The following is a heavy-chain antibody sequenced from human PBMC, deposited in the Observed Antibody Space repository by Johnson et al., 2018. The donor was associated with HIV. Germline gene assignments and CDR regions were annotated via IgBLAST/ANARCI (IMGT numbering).Heavy chain of an antibody. CDR2: IYSGGST. CDR3: ARDLRGSATVLADAFDI. D-gene: IGHD1-26*01. Sequence: MLLVESGGGLVQPGGSLRLSCAASGFTVSSNYMSWVRQAPGKGLEWVSVIYSGGSTYYADSVKGRFTISRDNSKNTLYLQMNSLRADDTAVYYCARDLRGSATVLADAFDIWGQGTMVTVSA. J-gene: IGHJ3*02. V-gene: IGHV3-66*02. CDR1: GFTVSSNY.